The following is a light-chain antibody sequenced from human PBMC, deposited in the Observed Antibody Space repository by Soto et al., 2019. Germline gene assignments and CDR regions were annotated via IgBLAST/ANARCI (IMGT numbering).Light chain of an antibody. Sequence: EIVLTQSPATLSLSPGERATLSCRASQSISSHLVWYQQRPGQAPRLLMYDVSNRATGIPARFSGSGSGTDFTLTISSLEPEDFAVYYCQQRPNWPLTFVGGTKVEIK. CDR2: DVS. CDR3: QQRPNWPLT. V-gene: IGKV3-11*01. CDR1: QSISSH. J-gene: IGKJ4*01.